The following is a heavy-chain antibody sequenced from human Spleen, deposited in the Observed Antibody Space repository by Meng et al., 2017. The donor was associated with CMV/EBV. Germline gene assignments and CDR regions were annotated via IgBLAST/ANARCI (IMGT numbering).Heavy chain of an antibody. CDR2: IYYSEST. CDR1: GGPISSISYY. J-gene: IGHJ6*02. V-gene: IGHV4-39*07. D-gene: IGHD4-11*01. Sequence: SETLSLTCTVSGGPISSISYYWGWIRQPPGKGLELIASIYYSESTYHNPSLKSRVTIAVDTSKNQFSLKLSSVTAADTAVYYCARETTVTKETRNPYYYYYGMDVWGQGTTVTVSS. CDR3: ARETTVTKETRNPYYYYYGMDV.